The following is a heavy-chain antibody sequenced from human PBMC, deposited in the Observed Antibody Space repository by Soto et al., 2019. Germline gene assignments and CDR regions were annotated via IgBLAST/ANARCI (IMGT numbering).Heavy chain of an antibody. CDR1: GFTFSSYG. CDR2: IWYDGSNK. J-gene: IGHJ4*02. V-gene: IGHV3-33*01. D-gene: IGHD5-12*01. CDR3: ARDRGRWLQFYFDY. Sequence: LRLSCAASGFTFSSYGMHWVRQAPGKGLEWVAVIWYDGSNKYYADSVKGRFTISRDNSKNTLYLQMNSLRAEDTAVYYCARDRGRWLQFYFDYWGQGTLVTVSS.